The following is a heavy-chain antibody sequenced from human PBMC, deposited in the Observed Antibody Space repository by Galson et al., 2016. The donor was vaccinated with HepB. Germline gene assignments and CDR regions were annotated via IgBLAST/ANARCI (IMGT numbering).Heavy chain of an antibody. J-gene: IGHJ4*02. CDR3: TRRTLGNVATMAFDY. D-gene: IGHD4/OR15-4a*01. Sequence: SETLSLTCAVSGATISNDYWWSWVRQSPEKGFEWLGEIYQTGTANYNPSFTSRATISIDKSKNQISLRLVSVTAADTAVYYCTRRTLGNVATMAFDYWGQGVLVTVSS. V-gene: IGHV4-4*02. CDR1: GATISNDYW. CDR2: IYQTGTA.